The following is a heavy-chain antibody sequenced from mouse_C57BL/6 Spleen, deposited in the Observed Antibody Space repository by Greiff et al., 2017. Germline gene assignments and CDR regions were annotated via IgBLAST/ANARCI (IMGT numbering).Heavy chain of an antibody. CDR3: ARTATVVATDWYFDV. Sequence: VQLQQSGPELVKPGASVKISCKASGFSFNDYNMNWVKQSNGKSLEWIGVINPNYGTTSYNPKFKGKATLSVDQSSSTAYMQLNSLTSEDSAVYYCARTATVVATDWYFDVWGTGTTVTVSS. J-gene: IGHJ1*03. CDR2: INPNYGTT. CDR1: GFSFNDYN. V-gene: IGHV1-39*01. D-gene: IGHD1-1*01.